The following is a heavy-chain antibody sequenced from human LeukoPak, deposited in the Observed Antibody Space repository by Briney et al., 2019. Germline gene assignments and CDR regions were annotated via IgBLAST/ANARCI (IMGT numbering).Heavy chain of an antibody. CDR2: IYYRGST. Sequence: SETLSLTCTVSTGSISDYYWSWIRQPPGKELEWIGYIYYRGSTKYNPSLKSRVTMSVDTSKKELSLKLTSVTAADTAVYYCASGFHDYGDPYYFDYWGQGTLVTVSS. V-gene: IGHV4-59*01. CDR3: ASGFHDYGDPYYFDY. CDR1: TGSISDYY. D-gene: IGHD4-17*01. J-gene: IGHJ4*02.